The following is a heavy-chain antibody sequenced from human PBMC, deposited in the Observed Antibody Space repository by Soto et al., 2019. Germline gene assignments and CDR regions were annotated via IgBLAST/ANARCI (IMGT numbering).Heavy chain of an antibody. CDR1: GGSISSGGYS. J-gene: IGHJ4*02. V-gene: IGHV4-30-2*01. Sequence: SETLSLTCAVSGGSISSGGYSWSWIRQPPGKGLEWIGYIYHSGSTYYNPSLKSRVTISVDRSKNQFSLRLSSVTAADTAVYYCAREDGSSRYYFDYWGQGTLVTVSS. CDR2: IYHSGST. CDR3: AREDGSSRYYFDY. D-gene: IGHD6-6*01.